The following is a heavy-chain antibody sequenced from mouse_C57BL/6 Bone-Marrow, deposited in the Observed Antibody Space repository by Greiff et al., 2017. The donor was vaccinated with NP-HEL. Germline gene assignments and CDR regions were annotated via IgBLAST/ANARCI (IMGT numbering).Heavy chain of an antibody. V-gene: IGHV1-82*01. CDR2: IYPGDGDT. CDR1: GYAFSSSW. D-gene: IGHD2-4*01. CDR3: ARDYDYDGGDYYAMDY. Sequence: VMLVESGPELVKPGASVKISCKASGYAFSSSWMNWVKQRPGKGLEWIGRIYPGDGDTNYNGKFKGKATLTADKSSSTAYMQLSSLTSEDSAVYFCARDYDYDGGDYYAMDYWGQGTSVTVSS. J-gene: IGHJ4*01.